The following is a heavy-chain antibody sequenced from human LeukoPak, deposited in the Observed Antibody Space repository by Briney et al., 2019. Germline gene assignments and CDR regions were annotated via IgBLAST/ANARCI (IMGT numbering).Heavy chain of an antibody. CDR3: AKDAVRGSGRINWFDT. D-gene: IGHD3-10*01. CDR2: IRGVSGNT. V-gene: IGHV3-23*01. J-gene: IGHJ5*02. Sequence: GGSLSLSRATSELTFCSYAMTWVREAPGKGGEWVSGIRGVSGNTYSADSVNGRFTISRDNSKKTLYLQMHCLRAEGTAAYYCAKDAVRGSGRINWFDTWGQGTLVTVSS. CDR1: ELTFCSYA.